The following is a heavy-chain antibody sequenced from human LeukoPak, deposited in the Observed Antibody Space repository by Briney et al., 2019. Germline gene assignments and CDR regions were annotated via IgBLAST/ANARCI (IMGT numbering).Heavy chain of an antibody. D-gene: IGHD3-3*01. Sequence: PGGSLRLSCAASGFTFSSYWMSWVRQAPGKGLEWVANIKQDGSEKYYVDSVKGRFTISRDNAKNSLYLQMNSLRAEDTAVYYCARCYDFWSGYYFSYHYGMDVWGQGTTVTVSS. J-gene: IGHJ6*02. CDR2: IKQDGSEK. V-gene: IGHV3-7*01. CDR1: GFTFSSYW. CDR3: ARCYDFWSGYYFSYHYGMDV.